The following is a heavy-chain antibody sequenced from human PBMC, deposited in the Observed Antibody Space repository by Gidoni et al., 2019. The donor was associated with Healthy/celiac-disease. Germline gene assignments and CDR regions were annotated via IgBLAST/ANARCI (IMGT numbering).Heavy chain of an antibody. V-gene: IGHV3-21*01. CDR1: GFTFSSYS. CDR3: ARGLLAVSYYYYGMDV. J-gene: IGHJ6*02. D-gene: IGHD6-19*01. Sequence: EVQLVESGGGLVKPGGSLRLSCAASGFTFSSYSMNWVRQAPGKGLEWVSSISSSSSYIYYADSVKGRFTISRDNAKNSLYLQMNSLRAEDTAVYYCARGLLAVSYYYYGMDVWGQGTTVTVSS. CDR2: ISSSSSYI.